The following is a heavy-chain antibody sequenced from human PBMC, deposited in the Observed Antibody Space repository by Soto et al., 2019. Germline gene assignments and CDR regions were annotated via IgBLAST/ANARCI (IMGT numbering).Heavy chain of an antibody. CDR3: AHSRYDYVWGSYRYTEYYFDS. D-gene: IGHD3-16*02. J-gene: IGHJ4*02. Sequence: QITLKESGPTLVKPTQTLTLTCTFSGFSLSTSGVGVGWIRQPPGKALEWLALIYWNDDKRYSPSLKSRLTIPKDTSKSRVVLTMTNMDPVETVTYYCAHSRYDYVWGSYRYTEYYFDSWGQGTLATVSS. CDR2: IYWNDDK. CDR1: GFSLSTSGVG. V-gene: IGHV2-5*01.